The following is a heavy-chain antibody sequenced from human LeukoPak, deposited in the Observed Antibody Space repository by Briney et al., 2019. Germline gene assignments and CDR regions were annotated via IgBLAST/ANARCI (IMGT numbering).Heavy chain of an antibody. J-gene: IGHJ4*02. CDR3: ARGPDYYGSGSYYAPLDY. CDR2: ISKNGGST. Sequence: GSLRLSCAASGFTFSSYAMHWVRQAPGKGLEYVSAISKNGGSTFYANSVKGRFTISRDNSKNTMYLQMGSLRAEDMAVYYCARGPDYYGSGSYYAPLDYWGQGTLVTVSS. CDR1: GFTFSSYA. V-gene: IGHV3-64*01. D-gene: IGHD3-10*01.